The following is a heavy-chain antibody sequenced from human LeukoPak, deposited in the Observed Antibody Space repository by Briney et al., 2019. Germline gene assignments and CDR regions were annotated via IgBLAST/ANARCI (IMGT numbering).Heavy chain of an antibody. J-gene: IGHJ4*02. D-gene: IGHD7-27*01. CDR1: GDSVSSNSAS. CDR3: SRELAWGPADY. Sequence: SQTLSLTCAISGDSVSSNSASWGWIRQSPSRGLEWLGRTYYRSKWYSDYAVSVKSRITINPDTSKNQVSLQLNSVTPEDTAVCYCSRELAWGPADYWGQGALVTVSS. V-gene: IGHV6-1*01. CDR2: TYYRSKWYS.